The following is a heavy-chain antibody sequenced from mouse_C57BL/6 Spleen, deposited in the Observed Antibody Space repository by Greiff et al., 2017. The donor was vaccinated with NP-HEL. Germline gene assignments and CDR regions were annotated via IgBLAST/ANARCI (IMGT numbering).Heavy chain of an antibody. Sequence: VQLQQPGAELVRPGSSVKLSCKASGYTFTSYWMHWVKQRPIQGLEWIGNIDPSDSETHYNQKFKDKATLTVDKSSSTAYMQLSSLTSEDSAVYYCARDSSGYVGFDYWGQGTTLTVSS. D-gene: IGHD3-2*02. CDR2: IDPSDSET. CDR3: ARDSSGYVGFDY. V-gene: IGHV1-52*01. J-gene: IGHJ2*01. CDR1: GYTFTSYW.